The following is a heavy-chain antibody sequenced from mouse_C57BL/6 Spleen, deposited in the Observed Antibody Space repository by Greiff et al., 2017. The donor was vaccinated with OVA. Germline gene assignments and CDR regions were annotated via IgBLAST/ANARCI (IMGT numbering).Heavy chain of an antibody. V-gene: IGHV1-42*01. Sequence: VHVKQPGPELVKPGASVKISCKASGYSFTGYYMNWVKQSPEKSLEWIGEINPSTGGTTYNQKFKAKATLTVDKSSSTAYMQLKSLTSEDSAVYYCARSDGYPSYWGQGTTLTVSS. D-gene: IGHD2-3*01. CDR1: GYSFTGYY. J-gene: IGHJ2*01. CDR2: INPSTGGT. CDR3: ARSDGYPSY.